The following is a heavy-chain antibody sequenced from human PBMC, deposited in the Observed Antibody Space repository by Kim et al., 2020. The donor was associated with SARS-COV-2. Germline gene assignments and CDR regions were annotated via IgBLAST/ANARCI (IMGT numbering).Heavy chain of an antibody. CDR1: GYTLTELS. Sequence: ASVKVSCKVSGYTLTELSMHWVRQAPGKGLEWMGGFDPEDGETIYAQKFQGRVTMTEDTSTDTAYMELSGLRSEDTAVYYCATGVPPTMVRGVILTGVYYYGMDVWGQVTTVTVSS. J-gene: IGHJ6*02. V-gene: IGHV1-24*01. D-gene: IGHD3-10*01. CDR3: ATGVPPTMVRGVILTGVYYYGMDV. CDR2: FDPEDGET.